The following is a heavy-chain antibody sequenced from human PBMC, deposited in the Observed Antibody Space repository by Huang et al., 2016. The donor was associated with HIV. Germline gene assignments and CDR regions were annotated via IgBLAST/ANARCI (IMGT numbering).Heavy chain of an antibody. Sequence: QVHLQESGPGLVRPSQTLSLTCAVSGDSLSGGSYSWSWIRQPAGAGLEWIGHTLPKGMTNDNPSLTNRVTISMDSSKKKLSLQLTSVTAGDTAVYFCAREVAYRVRGVTTYFYYDMDVWGRGTTVTVSS. V-gene: IGHV4-61*09. D-gene: IGHD3-10*01. CDR1: GDSLSGGSYS. CDR3: AREVAYRVRGVTTYFYYDMDV. J-gene: IGHJ6*03. CDR2: TLPKGMT.